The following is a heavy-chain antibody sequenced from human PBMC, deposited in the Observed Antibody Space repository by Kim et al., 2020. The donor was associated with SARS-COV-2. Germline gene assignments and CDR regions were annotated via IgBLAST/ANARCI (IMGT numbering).Heavy chain of an antibody. CDR2: IYHSGST. J-gene: IGHJ6*02. CDR3: ARGFALDDYYYYYGMDV. V-gene: IGHV4-30-2*01. Sequence: SETLSLTCAVSGGSISSGGYSWSWIRQPPGKGLVWIGYIYHSGSTYYNPSSKSRVTISVDRSKNQFSLNLSSVTAADTAVYYCARGFALDDYYYYYGMDVGGQGTTVTVSS. D-gene: IGHD3-10*01. CDR1: GGSISSGGYS.